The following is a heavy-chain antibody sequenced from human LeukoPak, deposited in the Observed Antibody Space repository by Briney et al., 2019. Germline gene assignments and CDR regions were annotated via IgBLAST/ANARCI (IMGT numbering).Heavy chain of an antibody. D-gene: IGHD3-10*01. CDR3: ARLRGNTMVEY. V-gene: IGHV3-23*01. Sequence: PGGSLRLSCAASGFTFSSYAMSWVRQAPGKGLEYVSSISDSGVSTYYAYSVEGRFTVSRDDSKNTLNLQMNSLRADDTAVYYCARLRGNTMVEYWGQGTLVTVSS. CDR2: ISDSGVST. J-gene: IGHJ4*02. CDR1: GFTFSSYA.